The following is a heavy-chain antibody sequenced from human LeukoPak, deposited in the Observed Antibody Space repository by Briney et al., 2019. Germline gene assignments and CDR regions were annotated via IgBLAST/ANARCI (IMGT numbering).Heavy chain of an antibody. Sequence: ASVKVSCKASGYTFTSYGISWVRQAPGQGLEWMGIINPSIESTNYAQKFQGRVTMTRDTSTSTVYMELSRLTSEDTAVYYCAREWRIQLYLPDYWGQGTLVTVSS. D-gene: IGHD5-18*01. V-gene: IGHV1-46*01. CDR3: AREWRIQLYLPDY. CDR1: GYTFTSYG. CDR2: INPSIEST. J-gene: IGHJ4*02.